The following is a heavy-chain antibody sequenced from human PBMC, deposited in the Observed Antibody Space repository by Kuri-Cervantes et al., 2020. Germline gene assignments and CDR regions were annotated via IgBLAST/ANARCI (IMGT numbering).Heavy chain of an antibody. CDR1: GYTLTELS. CDR3: ATFSSSWKNADDY. V-gene: IGHV1-24*01. D-gene: IGHD6-13*01. J-gene: IGHJ4*02. Sequence: ASVKVSCKVSGYTLTELSMHWVRQAPGKGLEWMGGFDPEDGETIYAQKFQGRVTMTEDTSTDTAYMELSNLRSEDTAVYYCATFSSSWKNADDYWGQGTLVTVSS. CDR2: FDPEDGET.